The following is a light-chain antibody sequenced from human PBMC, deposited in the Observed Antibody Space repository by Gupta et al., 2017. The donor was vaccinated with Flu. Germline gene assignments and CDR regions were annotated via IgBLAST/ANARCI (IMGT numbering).Light chain of an antibody. CDR2: SAS. Sequence: ERATLSCRAGQSVSDSHLAWYQQQPGQAPRLLIYSASRRATGIPDRFSGSGSGTDFTLTISRLEPEDFAMYYCQQYGNSPQTFGQGTKVEIK. CDR1: QSVSDSH. V-gene: IGKV3-20*01. J-gene: IGKJ1*01. CDR3: QQYGNSPQT.